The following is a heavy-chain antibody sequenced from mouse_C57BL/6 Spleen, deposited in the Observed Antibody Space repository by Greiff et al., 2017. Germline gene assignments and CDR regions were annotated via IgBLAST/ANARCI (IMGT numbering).Heavy chain of an antibody. V-gene: IGHV1-18*01. J-gene: IGHJ3*01. Sequence: VQLQQSGPELVKPGASVKIPCKASGYTFTDYNMDWVKQSHGKSLEWIGDINPNNGGTIYNQKFKGKATLTVDTSSSTAYMELRSLTSEDTAVYYCAREDYDGSSWFAYWGQGTLVTVSA. D-gene: IGHD1-1*01. CDR3: AREDYDGSSWFAY. CDR2: INPNNGGT. CDR1: GYTFTDYN.